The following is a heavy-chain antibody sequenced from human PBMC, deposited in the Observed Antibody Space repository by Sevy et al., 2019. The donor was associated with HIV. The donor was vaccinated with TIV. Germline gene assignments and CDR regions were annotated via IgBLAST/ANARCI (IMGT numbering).Heavy chain of an antibody. V-gene: IGHV3-7*01. D-gene: IGHD5-18*01. Sequence: GGSLRLSCAASGFTFSSYWMSWVRQAPGKGLEWVATMKEDGSAKSYVDSVKGRFTISRDNAKNSLYLQMNSLRVDDTALYYCVREGLGGFSYSLDCWGQGTLVTVSS. J-gene: IGHJ4*02. CDR2: MKEDGSAK. CDR3: VREGLGGFSYSLDC. CDR1: GFTFSSYW.